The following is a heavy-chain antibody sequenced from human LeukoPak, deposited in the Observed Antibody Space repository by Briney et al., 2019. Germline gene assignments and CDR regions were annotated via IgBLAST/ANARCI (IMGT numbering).Heavy chain of an antibody. D-gene: IGHD4-17*01. J-gene: IGHJ4*02. CDR2: FDPEDGET. Sequence: ASVKVSCKVSGHTLSELSMHWVRQAPGKGLEWMGGFDPEDGETIYAQKFQGRVTMTEDTSTDTAYMELSSLRSEDTAVYYRATDLTGTTVTAFDFDYWGQGTLVTVSS. CDR3: ATDLTGTTVTAFDFDY. V-gene: IGHV1-24*01. CDR1: GHTLSELS.